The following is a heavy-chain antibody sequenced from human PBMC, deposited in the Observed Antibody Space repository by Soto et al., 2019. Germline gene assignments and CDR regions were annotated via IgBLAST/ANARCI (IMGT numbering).Heavy chain of an antibody. CDR1: GFTVSSNY. D-gene: IGHD1-26*01. Sequence: GGSLRLSCAASGFTVSSNYMSWVRQAPGKGLEWVSVIYSGGSTYYADSVKGRFTISRDNSKNTLYLQMNSLRAEDTAVYYCARESGPEGSGGFDIWGQGTMVTVSS. CDR2: IYSGGST. J-gene: IGHJ3*02. V-gene: IGHV3-53*01. CDR3: ARESGPEGSGGFDI.